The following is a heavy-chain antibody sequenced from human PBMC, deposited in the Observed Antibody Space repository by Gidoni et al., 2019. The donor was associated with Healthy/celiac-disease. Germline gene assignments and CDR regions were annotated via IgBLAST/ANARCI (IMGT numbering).Heavy chain of an antibody. V-gene: IGHV3-30-3*01. D-gene: IGHD4-17*01. CDR3: ARDSQDGDDY. Sequence: QVQLVESGGGVVQPGRSLRLSCAASGFTFSSYAMHWVRQAPGKGLEWVAVISYDGSNKYYADSVKGRFTISRDSSKNTLYLQMNSLRAEDTAVYYCARDSQDGDDYWGQGTLVTVSS. CDR2: ISYDGSNK. CDR1: GFTFSSYA. J-gene: IGHJ4*02.